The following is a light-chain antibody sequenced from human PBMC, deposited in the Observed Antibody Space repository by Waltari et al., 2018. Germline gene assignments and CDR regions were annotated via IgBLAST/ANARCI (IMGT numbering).Light chain of an antibody. CDR1: QSVNSN. CDR3: QQYNFWPGFT. J-gene: IGKJ3*01. Sequence: EIVMTQSPATLSVSPGERATLSCRASQSVNSNLAWYQQKPGQAPRLLIYGASTRATNIPARFSGSGSGAEFTLTISSLQSEDFAVYYCQQYNFWPGFTCGPGTKVDIK. V-gene: IGKV3-15*01. CDR2: GAS.